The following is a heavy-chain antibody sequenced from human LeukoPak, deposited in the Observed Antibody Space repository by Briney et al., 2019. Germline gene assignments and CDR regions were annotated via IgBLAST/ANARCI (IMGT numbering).Heavy chain of an antibody. Sequence: GGSLRLSCAAPGFIFDNYTMHWVRQAPGKGLEWVALISWDGGSTYYADSVKGRFTISRDNRKNSLYLQMNSLRTEDTALYYCAKDSGCDFSGWYFDLWGRGTLVTVSS. J-gene: IGHJ2*01. CDR2: ISWDGGST. V-gene: IGHV3-43*01. CDR3: AKDSGCDFSGWYFDL. CDR1: GFIFDNYT. D-gene: IGHD5-12*01.